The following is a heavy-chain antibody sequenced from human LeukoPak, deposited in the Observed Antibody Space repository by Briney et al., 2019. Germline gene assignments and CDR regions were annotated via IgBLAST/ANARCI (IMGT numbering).Heavy chain of an antibody. V-gene: IGHV3-30*04. Sequence: PGGSLRLSCAASGFTFSNYAIHWVRQAPGKRLEWVALISYDGSNKNYADSVKGRFTISRDNSKNTLYLQMNSLRAEDTAVYYCARLKAVAGMLNYFDYWGQGTLVTVSS. D-gene: IGHD6-19*01. CDR1: GFTFSNYA. CDR2: ISYDGSNK. CDR3: ARLKAVAGMLNYFDY. J-gene: IGHJ4*02.